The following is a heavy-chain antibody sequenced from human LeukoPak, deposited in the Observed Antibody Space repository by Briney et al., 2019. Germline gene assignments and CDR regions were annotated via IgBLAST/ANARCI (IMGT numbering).Heavy chain of an antibody. CDR1: GFSFSSFW. CDR3: ARGYSYGLSFNDY. V-gene: IGHV3-7*01. CDR2: INQNGGVT. J-gene: IGHJ4*02. Sequence: PEGSLRLSCAASGFSFSSFWMSWVRQAPGKGLDWVANINQNGGVTHYVDSVKGRFTISRDNAKNSLYLQMTSLRADDTAVYYCARGYSYGLSFNDYWGQGTLVTVSS. D-gene: IGHD5-18*01.